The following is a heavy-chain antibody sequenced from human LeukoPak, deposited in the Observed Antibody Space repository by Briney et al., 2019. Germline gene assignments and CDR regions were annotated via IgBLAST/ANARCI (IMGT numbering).Heavy chain of an antibody. CDR3: AKAAGYSTIYWFDP. D-gene: IGHD6-13*01. Sequence: SETLSLTCTVSGGSISGSSHYWGWIRQPPGKGLEWIGSIYYRGTTYYNSSLKSRVTISVDTSKNQFSLKLSSVTAADTAVYYCAKAAGYSTIYWFDPWGQGTLVTVSS. CDR2: IYYRGTT. V-gene: IGHV4-39*07. J-gene: IGHJ5*02. CDR1: GGSISGSSHY.